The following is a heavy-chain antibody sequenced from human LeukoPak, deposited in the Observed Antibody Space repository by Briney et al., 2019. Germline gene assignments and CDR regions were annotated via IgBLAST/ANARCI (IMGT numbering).Heavy chain of an antibody. CDR1: GYTFTSYG. D-gene: IGHD3-10*01. CDR2: IIPIFGTA. J-gene: IGHJ4*02. V-gene: IGHV1-69*13. Sequence: ASVKVSCKASGYTFTSYGISWVRQAPGQGLEWVGGIIPIFGTANYAQKFQGRVTITADESTSTAYMELSSLGSEDTAVYYCARPKNGHYYGSGSYHYWGQGTLVTVSS. CDR3: ARPKNGHYYGSGSYHY.